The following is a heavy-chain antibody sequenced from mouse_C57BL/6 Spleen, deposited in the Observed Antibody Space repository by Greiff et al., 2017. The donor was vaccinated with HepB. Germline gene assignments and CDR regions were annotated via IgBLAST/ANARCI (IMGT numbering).Heavy chain of an antibody. Sequence: QVQLKQPGAELVKPGASVKLSCKASGYTFTSYWMHWVKQRPGQGLEWIGMIHPNSGSTNYNEKFKSKATLTVDKSSSTAYMQLSSLTSEDSAVYYCARSLYGSSYRYFDVWGTGTTVTVSS. J-gene: IGHJ1*03. V-gene: IGHV1-64*01. CDR3: ARSLYGSSYRYFDV. D-gene: IGHD1-1*01. CDR2: IHPNSGST. CDR1: GYTFTSYW.